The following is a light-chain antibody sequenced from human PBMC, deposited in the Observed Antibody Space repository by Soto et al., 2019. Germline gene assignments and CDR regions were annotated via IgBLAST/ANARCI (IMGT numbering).Light chain of an antibody. J-gene: IGLJ7*01. CDR1: SGYSSYA. CDR2: LNSDGSH. V-gene: IGLV4-69*01. CDR3: QTWGTGIAV. Sequence: QLVLTQSPSASASLGASVKLTCTVSSGYSSYAIAWHQQQPEKGPRYLMKLNSDGSHSKGDGIPDRFSGSSSGAERYLTISSRQSEDEADYYCQTWGTGIAVFGGGTQLTVL.